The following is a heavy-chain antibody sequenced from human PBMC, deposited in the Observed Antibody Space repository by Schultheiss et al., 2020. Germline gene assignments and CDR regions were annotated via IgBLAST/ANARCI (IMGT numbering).Heavy chain of an antibody. CDR3: ARRQGYYDFWSGYYVTTEFDY. D-gene: IGHD3-3*01. CDR2: IYYSGST. Sequence: SATLSLTCTVSGGSISSGGYYWSWIRQHPGKGLEWIGYIYYSGSTYYNPSLKSRVTISVDTSKNQFSLKLSSVTAADTAVYYCARRQGYYDFWSGYYVTTEFDYWGQGTLV. CDR1: GGSISSGGYY. J-gene: IGHJ4*02. V-gene: IGHV4-31*03.